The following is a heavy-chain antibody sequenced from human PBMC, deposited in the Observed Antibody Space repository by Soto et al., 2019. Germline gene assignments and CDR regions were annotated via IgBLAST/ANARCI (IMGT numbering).Heavy chain of an antibody. Sequence: SVKGSCKTSGGGFSRHAIDWVVQAPGQVLEWMGGIIPLFGTTNYAQKFKGRVTISADESSSTAYMELSSLTSEDAAVYYCARAAIHGSSWYFWFDPWGQGTLVTLSS. CDR1: GGGFSRHA. J-gene: IGHJ5*02. CDR3: ARAAIHGSSWYFWFDP. D-gene: IGHD6-13*01. V-gene: IGHV1-69*13. CDR2: IIPLFGTT.